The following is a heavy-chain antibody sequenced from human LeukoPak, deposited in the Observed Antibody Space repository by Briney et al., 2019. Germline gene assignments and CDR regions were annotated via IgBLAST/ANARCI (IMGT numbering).Heavy chain of an antibody. CDR2: LSYDGRNK. D-gene: IGHD5-18*01. J-gene: IGHJ4*02. V-gene: IGHV3-30*03. CDR1: GFTFSSYG. CDR3: VSPVGVRYSYGYSGWEIDY. Sequence: PGGSLRLSCAASGFTFSSYGMHWVRQAPGKGLEWLAVLSYDGRNKYYADSVKGRFTISRDNSKNTLYLQMSSLRAEDTAVYYCVSPVGVRYSYGYSGWEIDYWGQGTLVTVSS.